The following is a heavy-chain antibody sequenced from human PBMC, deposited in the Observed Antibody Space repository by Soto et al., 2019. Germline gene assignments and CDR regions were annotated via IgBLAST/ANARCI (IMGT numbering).Heavy chain of an antibody. V-gene: IGHV3-23*01. J-gene: IGHJ3*02. CDR1: GFTLRTYV. Sequence: EVQLLESGGGLVEPGGSLRLSCAASGFTLRTYVMSWVRQPPGKGLEWVSSISGSDGTSYYGDSVKGRFTISRDNSKNSLYLPMNSLGADDTAIYYCAKDQSVGRDYDFWSGSIIRPDAFNIWGHATMVTDSS. D-gene: IGHD3-3*01. CDR3: AKDQSVGRDYDFWSGSIIRPDAFNI. CDR2: ISGSDGTS.